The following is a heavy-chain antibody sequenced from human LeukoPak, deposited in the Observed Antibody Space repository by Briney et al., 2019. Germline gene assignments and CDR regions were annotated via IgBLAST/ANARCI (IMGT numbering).Heavy chain of an antibody. J-gene: IGHJ4*02. CDR2: IYTSGST. D-gene: IGHD4-23*01. Sequence: SETLSLTCTVSGGSISSYYWSWIRQPAGKGLEWIGRIYTSGSTNYNPSLKSRVTMSVDTSKNQFSLKLSSVTAADTAVYYCARGVSVSDRATTVVTRTFDYWGQGTLVTVSS. CDR1: GGSISSYY. CDR3: ARGVSVSDRATTVVTRTFDY. V-gene: IGHV4-4*07.